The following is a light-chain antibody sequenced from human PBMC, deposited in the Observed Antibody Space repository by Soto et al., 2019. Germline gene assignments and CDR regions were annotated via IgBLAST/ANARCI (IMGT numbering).Light chain of an antibody. CDR3: QQFDSDPSST. Sequence: IQLTQSPSSLSASVGDRVTITCRASQGINSYLAWYQQKPGKAPKLLIYAASTLQSGVPSRFSGSGSGTDFSLTISSLQHADVATSYCQQFDSDPSSTFGGGTKVKIK. CDR2: AAS. V-gene: IGKV1-9*01. J-gene: IGKJ4*01. CDR1: QGINSY.